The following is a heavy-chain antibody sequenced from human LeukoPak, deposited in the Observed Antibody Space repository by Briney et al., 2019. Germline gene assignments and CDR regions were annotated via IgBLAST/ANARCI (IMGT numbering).Heavy chain of an antibody. V-gene: IGHV3-53*01. CDR1: GFTVSSNY. CDR3: ARSEVRFLEWLPSNDAFDI. Sequence: PGGSLRLSCAASGFTVSSNYMSWVRQAPGKGLEWVSVIYSGGSTYYADSVKGRFTISRDNSKNTLYLQMNSLRAEDTAVYYCARSEVRFLEWLPSNDAFDIWGQGTMVTVSS. D-gene: IGHD3-3*01. CDR2: IYSGGST. J-gene: IGHJ3*02.